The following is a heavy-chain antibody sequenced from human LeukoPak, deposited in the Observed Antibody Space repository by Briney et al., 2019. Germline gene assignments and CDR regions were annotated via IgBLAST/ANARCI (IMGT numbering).Heavy chain of an antibody. D-gene: IGHD1-1*01. J-gene: IGHJ6*03. Sequence: SETLSLTCAVYGGSFSGYYWSWIRQPPGKGLEWIGEINHSGSTNYNPSLKSRVTISVDTSKNQFSLKLSSVTAADTAVYYCARTTTLPYYYYYYMDVWCKGTTVTVSS. CDR2: INHSGST. CDR3: ARTTTLPYYYYYYMDV. V-gene: IGHV4-34*01. CDR1: GGSFSGYY.